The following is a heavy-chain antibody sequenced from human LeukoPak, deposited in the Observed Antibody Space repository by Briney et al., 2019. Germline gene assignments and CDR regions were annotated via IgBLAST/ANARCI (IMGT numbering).Heavy chain of an antibody. CDR1: GGTFSSYA. V-gene: IGHV1-69*06. J-gene: IGHJ4*02. Sequence: ASVKVSCKASGGTFSSYAISWVRQAPGQGVEWMGGVIPIFGTANYAQKFQGRVTITADKSTSTAYMELSSLRSEDTAVYYCARAFDRSNSPTGFDYWGQGTLVTVSS. CDR2: VIPIFGTA. D-gene: IGHD2-8*02. CDR3: ARAFDRSNSPTGFDY.